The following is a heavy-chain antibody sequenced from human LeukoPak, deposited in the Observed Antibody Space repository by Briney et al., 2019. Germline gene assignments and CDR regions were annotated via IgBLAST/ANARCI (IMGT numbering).Heavy chain of an antibody. V-gene: IGHV3-23*01. CDR3: AKASRGYSSSRFDN. CDR2: INGSGDAT. D-gene: IGHD6-13*01. J-gene: IGHJ5*02. Sequence: GGSLRLSCAASGFIFSHYTMTWVRQAPGKGLEWVSSINGSGDATKYADSVMGRFTISRDNSKNTVSLQMNSLRAEDTAVYCCAKASRGYSSSRFDNWGQGTLVTVSS. CDR1: GFIFSHYT.